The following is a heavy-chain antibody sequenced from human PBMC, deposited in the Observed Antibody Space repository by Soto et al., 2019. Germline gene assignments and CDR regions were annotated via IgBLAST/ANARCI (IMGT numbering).Heavy chain of an antibody. D-gene: IGHD2-15*01. CDR2: ISVNNGDT. Sequence: QVQLVQSGAEVKEPGASVKVSCKASGYTFSNVGIGWVRQAPGQGLEWMGWISVNNGDTKYAQKFKGRLTMTTDTSTSTAYMEMRSLRTDDTAVYYCGREYCSGDRCYGPDYWGQGTLVTVSS. J-gene: IGHJ4*02. CDR1: GYTFSNVG. CDR3: GREYCSGDRCYGPDY. V-gene: IGHV1-18*01.